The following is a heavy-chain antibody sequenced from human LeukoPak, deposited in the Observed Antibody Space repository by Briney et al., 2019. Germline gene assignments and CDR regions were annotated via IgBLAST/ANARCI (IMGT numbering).Heavy chain of an antibody. D-gene: IGHD3-22*01. CDR3: AREIRDYYDSSGYYFDY. CDR2: IWYDGSNI. CDR1: GFTFSSYD. J-gene: IGHJ4*02. V-gene: IGHV3-33*01. Sequence: GGSLRLSCAASGFTFSSYDMHWVRQAPGKGLEWVAVIWYDGSNINYGDSVKGRFAISRDNSKNTLYLQMNSLRAEDTAVYYCAREIRDYYDSSGYYFDYWGQGTLVTVSS.